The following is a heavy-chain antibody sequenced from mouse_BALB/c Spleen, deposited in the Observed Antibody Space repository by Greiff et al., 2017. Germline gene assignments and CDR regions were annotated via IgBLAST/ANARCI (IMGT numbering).Heavy chain of an antibody. CDR1: GFTFSSYA. CDR2: ISSGGSYT. Sequence: EVQLQQSGGDLVKPGGSLKLSCAASGFTFSSYAMSWVRQTPEKRLEWVATISSGGSYTYYPDSVKGRFTISRDNAKNTLYLQMSSLRSEDTAMYYCARPYDYWGQGTSVTVSS. J-gene: IGHJ4*01. CDR3: ARPYDY. V-gene: IGHV5-9-3*01.